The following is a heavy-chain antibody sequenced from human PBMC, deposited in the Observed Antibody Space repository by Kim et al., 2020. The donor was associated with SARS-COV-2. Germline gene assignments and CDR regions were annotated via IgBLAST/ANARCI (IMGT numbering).Heavy chain of an antibody. CDR1: GGSFSGYY. D-gene: IGHD3-10*01. CDR2: INHSGST. J-gene: IGHJ4*02. V-gene: IGHV4-34*01. CDR3: ARGGVLLWFGEAQPFDY. Sequence: SETLSLTCAVYGGSFSGYYWSWIRQPPGKGLEWIGEINHSGSTNYNPSLKSRVTISVDTSKNQFSLKLSSVTAADTAVYYCARGGVLLWFGEAQPFDYWGQGTLVTVSS.